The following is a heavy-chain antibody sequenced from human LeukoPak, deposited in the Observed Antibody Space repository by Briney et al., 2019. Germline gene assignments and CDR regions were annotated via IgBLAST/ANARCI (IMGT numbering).Heavy chain of an antibody. CDR2: LYISGST. J-gene: IGHJ4*02. CDR1: GASISSYY. CDR3: ARDTGRRPLLWFGELLYGGFDY. Sequence: SETLSLTCTVSGASISSYYYNWIRQTAGRGLEWIGRLYISGSTDYNPSLKSRVTISVDRSTNQFSLNLRSVTAADTAVYYCARDTGRRPLLWFGELLYGGFDYWGQGTLVTVSS. D-gene: IGHD3-10*01. V-gene: IGHV4-4*07.